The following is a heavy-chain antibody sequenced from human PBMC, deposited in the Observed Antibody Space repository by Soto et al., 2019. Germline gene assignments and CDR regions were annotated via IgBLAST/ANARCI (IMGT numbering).Heavy chain of an antibody. D-gene: IGHD6-19*01. J-gene: IGHJ4*02. V-gene: IGHV4-28*05. CDR3: ARKSSSVWHSFDY. Sequence: SETLSLTCAVSGYSISGPNWWAWIRQPPGKGLELIGYIHDSGTIYNNPSLKSRVTMSVDTSKNQFSLKMNSLTAVDTAVYYCARKSSSVWHSFDYWGQGTLVTVSS. CDR2: IHDSGTI. CDR1: GYSISGPNW.